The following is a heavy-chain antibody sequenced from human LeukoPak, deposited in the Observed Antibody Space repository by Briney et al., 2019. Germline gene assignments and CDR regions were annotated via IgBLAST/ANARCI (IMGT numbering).Heavy chain of an antibody. V-gene: IGHV3-30*18. CDR2: ISYDGSNK. Sequence: PGGTLRLSCAASGFSFRSHGMHWVRQAPGKGLEWVAVISYDGSNKYYADSVKGRFTISRDNSKNTLYLQMNSLRAEDTAVYYCAKDYCGGDCQHFDYWGQGTLVTVSS. CDR1: GFSFRSHG. D-gene: IGHD2-21*02. CDR3: AKDYCGGDCQHFDY. J-gene: IGHJ4*02.